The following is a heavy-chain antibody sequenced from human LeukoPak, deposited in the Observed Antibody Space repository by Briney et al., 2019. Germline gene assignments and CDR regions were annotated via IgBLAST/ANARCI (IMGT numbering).Heavy chain of an antibody. D-gene: IGHD4-11*01. CDR2: FDYRGRT. J-gene: IGHJ6*02. V-gene: IGHV4-39*01. CDR1: GGSISSGSHY. Sequence: PSETLSLTCTVSGGSISSGSHYWGWIRQPPGKGLEWIGSFDYRGRTYYSPSLKSRVTISVDTSKNQFSLKLSSVTAADTAVYYCARADYSNDYGMDVWGQGTTVTVSS. CDR3: ARADYSNDYGMDV.